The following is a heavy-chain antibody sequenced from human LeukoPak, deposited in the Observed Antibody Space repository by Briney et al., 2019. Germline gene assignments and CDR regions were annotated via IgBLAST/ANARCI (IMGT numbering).Heavy chain of an antibody. CDR3: ARGTRYCTNGVCYHPPFDY. J-gene: IGHJ4*02. CDR2: IYTSGST. D-gene: IGHD2-8*01. V-gene: IGHV4-4*07. Sequence: PSETLSLTCTVSGGSISSYYWSWIRQPARKGLEWIGRIYTSGSTNYNPSLKSRVTMSVDTSKNQFSLKLSSVTAADTAVYYCARGTRYCTNGVCYHPPFDYWGQGTLVTVSS. CDR1: GGSISSYY.